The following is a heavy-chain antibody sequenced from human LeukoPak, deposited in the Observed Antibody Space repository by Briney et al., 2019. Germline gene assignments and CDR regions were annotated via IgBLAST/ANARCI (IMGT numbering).Heavy chain of an antibody. D-gene: IGHD3-10*01. Sequence: GGSLRLSRAASGFTFSSYEMNWVRQAPGKGLEWVSYISSSGSTIYYADSVKGRFTISRDNAKNSLYLQMNSLRAEDTAVYYCARQYYYGSGSYSPFDYWGQGTLVTVSS. J-gene: IGHJ4*02. CDR3: ARQYYYGSGSYSPFDY. V-gene: IGHV3-48*03. CDR2: ISSSGSTI. CDR1: GFTFSSYE.